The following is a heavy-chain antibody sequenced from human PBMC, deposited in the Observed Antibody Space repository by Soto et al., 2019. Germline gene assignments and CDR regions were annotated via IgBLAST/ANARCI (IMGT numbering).Heavy chain of an antibody. CDR3: TRILTGTGVHFDY. Sequence: SGPTLVNPTQTLTLTCSFSGFSLSTSGVGVGWIRQPPEKAPEWLALIFWDDDKRYSPSLKSRLTITKDTSKNQVVLTMTNRDHVDAAAYSCTRILTGTGVHFDYWGQGTLVTVSS. D-gene: IGHD2-8*02. J-gene: IGHJ4*02. V-gene: IGHV2-5*02. CDR2: IFWDDDK. CDR1: GFSLSTSGVG.